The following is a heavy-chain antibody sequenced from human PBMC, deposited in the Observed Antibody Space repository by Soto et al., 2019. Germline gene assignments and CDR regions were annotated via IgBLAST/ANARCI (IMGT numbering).Heavy chain of an antibody. D-gene: IGHD3-3*01. V-gene: IGHV3-33*01. CDR1: GFTFSSYG. CDR3: ARDPSYDFWSGYYIDY. J-gene: IGHJ4*02. CDR2: IWYDGSNK. Sequence: GGSLRLSCAASGFTFSSYGMHWVRQAPGKGLEWVAVIWYDGSNKYYADSVKGRFTISRDNSKNTLYLQMNSLRAEDTAVYYCARDPSYDFWSGYYIDYWGQGTLVTVSS.